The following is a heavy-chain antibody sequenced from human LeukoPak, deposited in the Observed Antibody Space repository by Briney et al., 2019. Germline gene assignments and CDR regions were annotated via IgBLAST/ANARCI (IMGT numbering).Heavy chain of an antibody. Sequence: SETLSLTCTVSGDSISSGNYWGWIRQPPGKGLEWIGSIFHTGSTYFNLSLKSRVTISVDTSNNQFSLNLASVTAADTAVYYCAREVDRFTMVRGVIITTENDAFDIWGQGTMVTVSS. CDR3: AREVDRFTMVRGVIITTENDAFDI. CDR1: GDSISSGNY. V-gene: IGHV4-38-2*02. CDR2: IFHTGST. J-gene: IGHJ3*02. D-gene: IGHD3-10*01.